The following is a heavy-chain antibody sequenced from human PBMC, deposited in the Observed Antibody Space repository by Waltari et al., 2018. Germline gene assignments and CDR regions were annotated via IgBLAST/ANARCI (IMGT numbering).Heavy chain of an antibody. CDR2: SSNENGNS. V-gene: IGHV1-18*01. CDR3: ASEGGYGGSPWSTGRQYYYMDV. J-gene: IGHJ6*03. Sequence: QLQLEQSGAEVKKPGASVKVSCKASGYTFNNYGINGVRQAPGQGLEWMGWSSNENGNSNYAQKVRGRVTMTTETSKCTDYMELRSLPSDDTAVYYCASEGGYGGSPWSTGRQYYYMDVWGKGTTVTISS. D-gene: IGHD1-26*01. CDR1: GYTFNNYG.